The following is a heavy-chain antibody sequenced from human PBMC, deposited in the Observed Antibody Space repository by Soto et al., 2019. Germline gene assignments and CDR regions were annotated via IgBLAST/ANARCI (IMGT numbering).Heavy chain of an antibody. V-gene: IGHV3-33*01. D-gene: IGHD6-6*01. CDR2: IWYDGSNK. J-gene: IGHJ6*02. Sequence: PGGSLRLSCAASGFTFSSYGMHWVRQAPGKGLEWVAVIWYDGSNKYYADSVKGRFTISRDNSKNTMYLQMNSLRAEDTAVYYCAREAKQLVRDYYYYYGMDVWGQGSTVT. CDR3: AREAKQLVRDYYYYYGMDV. CDR1: GFTFSSYG.